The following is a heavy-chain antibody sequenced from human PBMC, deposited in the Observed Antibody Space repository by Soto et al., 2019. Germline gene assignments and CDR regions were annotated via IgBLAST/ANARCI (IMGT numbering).Heavy chain of an antibody. D-gene: IGHD2-8*01. V-gene: IGHV1-46*01. Sequence: SVNVSWKAAGYAFSIYYMHWGRQAPGQGLEWMGIINPSGGSTSYAQKFQGRVTMTRDTSTSTVYMELSSLRSEDTAVYYCARENRYCTNGVCPTLYYYYYGMDVWGQGTTVTVSS. J-gene: IGHJ6*02. CDR2: INPSGGST. CDR3: ARENRYCTNGVCPTLYYYYYGMDV. CDR1: GYAFSIYY.